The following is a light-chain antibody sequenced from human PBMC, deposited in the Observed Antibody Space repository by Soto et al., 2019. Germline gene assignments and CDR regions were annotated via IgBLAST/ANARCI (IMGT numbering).Light chain of an antibody. J-gene: IGKJ1*01. Sequence: EIVMTQSPATLSVSPGERATLSCRASQSVSSNLAWYQQKPGQAPRLLIYGASTRATGIPARFSGSGSGTESTLTISSLQSADFAVYYCQQYNNWPGTFGQGTKVEIK. V-gene: IGKV3-15*01. CDR3: QQYNNWPGT. CDR1: QSVSSN. CDR2: GAS.